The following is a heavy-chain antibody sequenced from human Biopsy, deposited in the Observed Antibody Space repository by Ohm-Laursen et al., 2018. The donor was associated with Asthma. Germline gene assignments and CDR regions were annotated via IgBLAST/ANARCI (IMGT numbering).Heavy chain of an antibody. D-gene: IGHD6-19*01. V-gene: IGHV1-69*13. CDR3: ARCQVGYSSGWSLLLKKIYYSGMDV. J-gene: IGHJ6*02. CDR2: INTVFGTT. Sequence: ASVKVSCKAPGGTFSTYAISWVRQAPGQGLEWLGGINTVFGTTNYAQKFQGRVTITADESTSTAYMEVTSLRSEDTAIYYCARCQVGYSSGWSLLLKKIYYSGMDVWGQGTAVTVSS. CDR1: GGTFSTYA.